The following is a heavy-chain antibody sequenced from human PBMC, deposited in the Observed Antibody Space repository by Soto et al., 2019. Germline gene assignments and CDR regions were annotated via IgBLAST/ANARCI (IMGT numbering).Heavy chain of an antibody. D-gene: IGHD3-16*01. CDR1: GYTFTNFV. Sequence: QVQLVQSGAEVKKPGASVKVSCKASGYTFTNFVISWVRQAPGQGLAWMGWISADNGNTHYAQNFQGRVTMTTDTATSTADRELRSRRSDATAVYYWARRGTPMDSGGQGTLVTASS. V-gene: IGHV1-18*01. CDR2: ISADNGNT. CDR3: ARRGTPMDS. J-gene: IGHJ4*02.